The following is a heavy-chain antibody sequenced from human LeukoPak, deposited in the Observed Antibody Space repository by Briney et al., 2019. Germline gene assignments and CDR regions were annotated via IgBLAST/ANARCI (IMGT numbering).Heavy chain of an antibody. Sequence: GGSLRLSCAASEFTFSTYAMHWVRQAPGQRLEWMGWINAGNGNTKYSQEFQGRVTITRDTSASTAYMELSSLRSEDMAVYYCARAGGYYYFDYWGQGTLVTVSS. V-gene: IGHV1-3*03. CDR3: ARAGGYYYFDY. CDR1: EFTFSTYA. J-gene: IGHJ4*02. CDR2: INAGNGNT. D-gene: IGHD1-26*01.